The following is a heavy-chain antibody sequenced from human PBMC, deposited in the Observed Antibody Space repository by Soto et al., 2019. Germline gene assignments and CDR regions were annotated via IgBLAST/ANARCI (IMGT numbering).Heavy chain of an antibody. CDR1: GGSFSGYY. J-gene: IGHJ6*03. CDR2: INHSGST. Sequence: QVQLQQWGAGLLKPSETLSLTCAVYGGSFSGYYWSWIRQPPGKGLEWIGEINHSGSTNYNPSLKSRVTISVDTSKNQFSLKLSSVTAADTAVYYCARVPHTVSPYNWNHHLPYMDVWGKGTTVTVSS. V-gene: IGHV4-34*01. CDR3: ARVPHTVSPYNWNHHLPYMDV. D-gene: IGHD1-20*01.